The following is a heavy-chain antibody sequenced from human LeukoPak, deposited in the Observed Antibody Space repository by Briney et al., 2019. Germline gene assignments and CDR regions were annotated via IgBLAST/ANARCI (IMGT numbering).Heavy chain of an antibody. V-gene: IGHV3-7*04. J-gene: IGHJ4*02. CDR3: LSDGGYYGPDS. Sequence: GGPLRLSCAASGFTLSFYWMSWVRQAPGKGLEGVANINEVAHEKNSVDSATGRCTITRYVAKNTLQLQMTSVTAKATAMDFCLSDGGYYGPDSWGQGALVSVSS. D-gene: IGHD3-10*01. CDR2: INEVAHEK. CDR1: GFTLSFYW.